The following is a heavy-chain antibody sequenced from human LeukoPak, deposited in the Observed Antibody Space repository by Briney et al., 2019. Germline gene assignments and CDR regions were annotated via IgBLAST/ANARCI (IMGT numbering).Heavy chain of an antibody. CDR1: GFTFSSYW. V-gene: IGHV3-74*01. CDR2: INSDGSST. CDR3: ARETEYSNNWFDP. J-gene: IGHJ5*02. Sequence: GGSLRLSCAASGFTFSSYWMHWVRQAPGKGRVWVSRINSDGSSTSYADSVKGRFTISRDNAKNTLYLQMNSLRAEDTAVYYCARETEYSNNWFDPWGQGTLVTVSS. D-gene: IGHD6-6*01.